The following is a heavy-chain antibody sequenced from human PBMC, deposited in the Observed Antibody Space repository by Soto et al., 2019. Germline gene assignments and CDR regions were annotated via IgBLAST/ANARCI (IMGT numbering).Heavy chain of an antibody. CDR3: AKDRVGGVPDAFDI. Sequence: GGSLRLSCAASGFTSTNYVMNWVRQAPGKGLEWVSSISGSGLTTFYGESVKGRFIISRDNSKNTLYLQMNSLRAEDTALYYCAKDRVGGVPDAFDIWGQGTMVTVSS. CDR1: GFTSTNYV. CDR2: ISGSGLTT. J-gene: IGHJ3*02. V-gene: IGHV3-23*01. D-gene: IGHD2-8*01.